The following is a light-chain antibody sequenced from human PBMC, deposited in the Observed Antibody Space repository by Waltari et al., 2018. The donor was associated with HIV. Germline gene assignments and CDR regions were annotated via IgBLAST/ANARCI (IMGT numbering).Light chain of an antibody. CDR1: QSISNN. CDR3: QQYINWPPYT. J-gene: IGKJ2*01. V-gene: IGKV3-15*01. CDR2: DAS. Sequence: DIVMTQSPDSLAVSLGERATLSCRASQSISNNLAWYQQKPGQAPRLLMYDASTRATGVPARFSGSGSGTEFTLTISSLQSEDFAVYYCQQYINWPPYTFGQGTKLEIK.